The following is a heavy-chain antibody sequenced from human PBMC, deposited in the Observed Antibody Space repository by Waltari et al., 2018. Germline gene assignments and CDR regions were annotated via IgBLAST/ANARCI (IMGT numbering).Heavy chain of an antibody. J-gene: IGHJ4*02. CDR1: GGSISSSSYY. D-gene: IGHD3-22*01. CDR3: ARGRSSGMDY. V-gene: IGHV4-39*01. CDR2: IYYSGST. Sequence: QLQLQESGPGLVKPSETLSLTCTVSGGSISSSSYYWGWIRQPPGKGLEWIGSIYYSGSTYYNPSLKSRVTISVDTSKNQFSLKLSAVTAADTAVYYCARGRSSGMDYWGQGTLVTVSS.